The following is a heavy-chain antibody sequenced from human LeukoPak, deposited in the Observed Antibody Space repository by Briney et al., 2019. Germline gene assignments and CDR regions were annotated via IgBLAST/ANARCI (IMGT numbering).Heavy chain of an antibody. CDR2: ISYDGSNK. J-gene: IGHJ4*02. CDR3: AKTRESGWTFDY. CDR1: GFTFSSYA. D-gene: IGHD6-19*01. V-gene: IGHV3-30*18. Sequence: PGRSLRLSCAASGFTFSSYAMHWVRQAPGKGLEWVAVISYDGSNKYYADSVKGRFTISRDNSKNTLYLQMNSLRAEDTAVYYCAKTRESGWTFDYWGQGTLVTVSS.